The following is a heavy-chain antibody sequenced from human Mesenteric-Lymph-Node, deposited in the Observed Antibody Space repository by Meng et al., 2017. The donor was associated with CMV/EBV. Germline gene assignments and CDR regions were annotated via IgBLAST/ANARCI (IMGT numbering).Heavy chain of an antibody. V-gene: IGHV1-2*02. D-gene: IGHD2-2*01. CDR3: ARDMRGCDTTSCYTGGQYGMDF. J-gene: IGHJ6*02. CDR2: IHPNSGGT. Sequence: ASVKVSCKASGYSFTDYYVHWVRQAPGRGLEWMGWIHPNSGGTNYAQKFKGRVTMTRDTSISTVYMEVSRLSSDDTAVYYCARDMRGCDTTSCYTGGQYGMDFWGQGTTVTVSS. CDR1: GYSFTDYY.